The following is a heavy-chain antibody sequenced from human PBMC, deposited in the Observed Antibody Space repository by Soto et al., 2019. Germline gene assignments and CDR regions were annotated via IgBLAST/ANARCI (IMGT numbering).Heavy chain of an antibody. CDR2: IYYSGST. J-gene: IGHJ6*02. V-gene: IGHV4-61*01. CDR3: AREAPTVTTAYYYGMDV. D-gene: IGHD4-17*01. CDR1: GGSVSSGSYY. Sequence: SETLSLTCTVSGGSVSSGSYYWSWIQQPPGKGLEWIGYIYYSGSTNYNPSLKSRVTISVDTSKNQFSLKLSSVTAADTAVYYCAREAPTVTTAYYYGMDVWGQGTTVTVS.